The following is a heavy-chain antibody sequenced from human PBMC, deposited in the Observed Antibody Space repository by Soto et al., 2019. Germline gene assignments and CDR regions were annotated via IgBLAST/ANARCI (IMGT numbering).Heavy chain of an antibody. CDR2: IYWDEDK. V-gene: IGHV2-5*02. D-gene: IGHD3-22*01. CDR1: GFSLITNGVG. CDR3: AHKPKDYDSSGFGY. J-gene: IGHJ4*02. Sequence: QITLKESGPTLVKPTQNLTLTCTLSGFSLITNGVGVGWIRQPPGKALEWLALIYWDEDKRYSTSLKRWRTITGDTSKNQVVLTMTNMDPVDTATYYCAHKPKDYDSSGFGYWGQGTLVTVYS.